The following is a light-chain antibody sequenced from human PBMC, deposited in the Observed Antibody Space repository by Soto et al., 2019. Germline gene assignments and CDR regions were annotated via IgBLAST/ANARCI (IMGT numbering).Light chain of an antibody. V-gene: IGKV3-15*01. Sequence: EIVMTQSPATVSVSPGERVTLSCRASQSVSNKLAWYQQKPGQAPRLLIYDASGRAGSVPARLSGSGSGTEFTLTISSLQSEDFAVYFCQQYDDWPTTSGQGTKVDIK. CDR1: QSVSNK. CDR3: QQYDDWPTT. CDR2: DAS. J-gene: IGKJ1*01.